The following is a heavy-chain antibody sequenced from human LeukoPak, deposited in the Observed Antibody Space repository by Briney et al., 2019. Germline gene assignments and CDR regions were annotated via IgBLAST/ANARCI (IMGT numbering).Heavy chain of an antibody. CDR1: GGSISSSDYY. CDR3: ARLTTGDYSNDY. V-gene: IGHV4-39*01. Sequence: PSETLSLTRVVSGGSISSSDYYWGWIRQPPGKGLEWIGSIYYSGSTYYNPSLKSRVTISVDTSKNQFSLKLSSVTAADTAVYYCARLTTGDYSNDYWGQGTLVTVSS. D-gene: IGHD4-11*01. J-gene: IGHJ4*02. CDR2: IYYSGST.